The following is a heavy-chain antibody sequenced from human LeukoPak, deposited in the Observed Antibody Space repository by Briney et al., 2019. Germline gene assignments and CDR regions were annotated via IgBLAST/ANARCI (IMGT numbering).Heavy chain of an antibody. J-gene: IGHJ6*02. CDR3: ARTGPVLSYCGGDCYHYYYYGMDV. V-gene: IGHV1-2*02. Sequence: ASVKVSCKASGGTFSSYAISWVRQAPGQGLEWMGWINPNSGGTNYAQKFQGRVTMTRDTSISTAYMELSRLRSDDTAVYYCARTGPVLSYCGGDCYHYYYYGMDVWGQGTTVTVSS. CDR1: GGTFSSYA. CDR2: INPNSGGT. D-gene: IGHD2-21*02.